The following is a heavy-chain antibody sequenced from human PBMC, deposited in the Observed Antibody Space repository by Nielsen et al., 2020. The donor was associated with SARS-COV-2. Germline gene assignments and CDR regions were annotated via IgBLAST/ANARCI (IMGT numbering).Heavy chain of an antibody. CDR2: ISNSGNTI. Sequence: GESLKISCAVSGFSFSNYGMNWVRQAPGRGLECISYISNSGNTIYYADSVKGRFTISRDNAKDSLYLQMNSLRVEDAAVYYCARGGWPRPFDYWGQGTLVTVSS. CDR1: GFSFSNYG. D-gene: IGHD5-24*01. V-gene: IGHV3-48*03. CDR3: ARGGWPRPFDY. J-gene: IGHJ4*02.